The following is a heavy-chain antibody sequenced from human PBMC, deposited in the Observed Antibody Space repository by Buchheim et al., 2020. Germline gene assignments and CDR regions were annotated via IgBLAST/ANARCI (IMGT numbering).Heavy chain of an antibody. V-gene: IGHV3-48*01. CDR2: ISSSSSTI. D-gene: IGHD6-19*01. CDR1: GFTFSSYS. Sequence: EVQLVESGGGLVQPGGSLRLSCAASGFTFSSYSMNWVRQAPGKGLEWVSYISSSSSTIYYADSVKGRFTISSDNAKNSLYPQMNSLRAEDTAVYYCARATPYSSGWTFGYWGQGTL. CDR3: ARATPYSSGWTFGY. J-gene: IGHJ4*02.